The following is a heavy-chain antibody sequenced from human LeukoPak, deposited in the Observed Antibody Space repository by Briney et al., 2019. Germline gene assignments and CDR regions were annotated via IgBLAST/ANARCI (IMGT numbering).Heavy chain of an antibody. V-gene: IGHV1-18*01. CDR1: GYTFANYG. J-gene: IGHJ1*01. Sequence: ASVKVSCKASGYTFANYGITWVRQAPGQGLEWMGWISPYNGITHYANKFQGRVTMTTETSTSKDYMELRSLRSDDTAVSFGARDPNRITYYAPKYFHHGGRVTLGSVPS. CDR3: ARDPNRITYYAPKYFHH. D-gene: IGHD1-26*01. CDR2: ISPYNGIT.